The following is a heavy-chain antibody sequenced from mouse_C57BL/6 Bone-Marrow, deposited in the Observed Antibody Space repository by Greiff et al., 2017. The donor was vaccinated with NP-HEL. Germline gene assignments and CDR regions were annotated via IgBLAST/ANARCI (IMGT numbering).Heavy chain of an antibody. V-gene: IGHV5-16*01. Sequence: EVQLVESEGGLVQPGSSMKLSCTASGFTFSDYYMAWVRQVPEKGLEWVANINYDGSSTYYLDSLKSRFIISRDNAKNILYLQMSSLKSEGTATYYCAREGGLRRRTYAMDYWGQGTSVTVSS. CDR3: AREGGLRRRTYAMDY. CDR1: GFTFSDYY. J-gene: IGHJ4*01. CDR2: INYDGSST. D-gene: IGHD2-4*01.